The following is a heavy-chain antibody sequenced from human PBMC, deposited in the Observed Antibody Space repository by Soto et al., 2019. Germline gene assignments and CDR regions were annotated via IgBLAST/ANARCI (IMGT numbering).Heavy chain of an antibody. D-gene: IGHD3-16*02. V-gene: IGHV3-23*01. J-gene: IGHJ4*02. CDR1: GFTFSNYA. CDR2: ISGSGAGT. CDR3: AKDRLRLGDLSFPY. Sequence: PGGSLRLSCAASGFTFSNYAMSWVRQAPGKWLECVSSISGSGAGTYYADSVKGRFTISRDNSKNKVYLQMNSLRAEDTAVYYCAKDRLRLGDLSFPYWGRGTLVTVSS.